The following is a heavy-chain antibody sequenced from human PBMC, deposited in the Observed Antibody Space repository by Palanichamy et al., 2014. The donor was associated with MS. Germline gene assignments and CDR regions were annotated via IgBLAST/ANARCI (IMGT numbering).Heavy chain of an antibody. Sequence: GGGVVQPGRSLRLSCAASGFTFSSYGMHWVRQAPGKGLEWVAVIWYDGSNKYYADSVKGRFTISRDNAKNTLYLQMNSLRVEDTAVYYCAVYCSSSTCPSGYWGQGTLVTVSS. CDR3: AVYCSSSTCPSGY. J-gene: IGHJ4*02. CDR1: GFTFSSYG. D-gene: IGHD2-2*01. V-gene: IGHV3-33*01. CDR2: IWYDGSNK.